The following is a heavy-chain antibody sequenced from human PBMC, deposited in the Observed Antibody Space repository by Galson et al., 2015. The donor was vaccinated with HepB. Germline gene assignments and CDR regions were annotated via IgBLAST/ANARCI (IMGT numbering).Heavy chain of an antibody. CDR3: ARDLEMATIGD. D-gene: IGHD5-24*01. CDR2: IIPILGIA. J-gene: IGHJ4*02. Sequence: SVKVSCKASGGTLSSYAISWVRQAPGQGLEWMGRIIPILGIANYAQKFQGRVTTTADKSTSTAYMELSSLRSEDTAVYYCARDLEMATIGDWGQGTLVTVSS. CDR1: GGTLSSYA. V-gene: IGHV1-69*04.